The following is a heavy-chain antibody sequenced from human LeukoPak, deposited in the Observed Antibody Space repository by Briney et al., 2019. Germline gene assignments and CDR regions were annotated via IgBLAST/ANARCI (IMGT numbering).Heavy chain of an antibody. D-gene: IGHD3-22*01. Sequence: GGSLRLSCAASGFTFSSYDMHWVRQAPGNGLEWVAVISYDGSNKYYADSVKGRFTISRDNSKNTLYLQMNSLRAEDTAVYFCAKADMYYYDSSGYYRPEGFDYWGQGTLVTVSS. CDR3: AKADMYYYDSSGYYRPEGFDY. V-gene: IGHV3-30*18. CDR2: ISYDGSNK. J-gene: IGHJ4*02. CDR1: GFTFSSYD.